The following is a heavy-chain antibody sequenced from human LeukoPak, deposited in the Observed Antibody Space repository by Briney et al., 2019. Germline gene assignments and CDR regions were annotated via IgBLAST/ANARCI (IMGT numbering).Heavy chain of an antibody. V-gene: IGHV3-30-3*01. CDR2: ISYDGSNK. CDR3: ARDPGAFGENLDY. J-gene: IGHJ4*02. D-gene: IGHD3-10*01. CDR1: GFTFSSYA. Sequence: GGSLRLSCAASGFTFSSYAMHWVRQAPGKGLEWVAVISYDGSNKYYADSVKGRFTISRDNSKNTLYLQMNSLRAEDTAVYYCARDPGAFGENLDYWGQGTLVTVSS.